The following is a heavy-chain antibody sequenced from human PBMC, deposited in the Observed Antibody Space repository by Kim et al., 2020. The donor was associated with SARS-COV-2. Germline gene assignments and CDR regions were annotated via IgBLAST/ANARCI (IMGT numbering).Heavy chain of an antibody. V-gene: IGHV4-34*01. D-gene: IGHD1-26*01. CDR1: GGSFSGYY. CDR3: ARGRRIKGSYYGFDY. Sequence: SETLSLTCAVYGGSFSGYYWSWIRQPPGKGLEWIGEINHSGSTNYNPSLKSRVTISVDTSKNQFSLKLSSVTAADTAVYYCARGRRIKGSYYGFDYWGQGTLVTVSS. CDR2: INHSGST. J-gene: IGHJ4*02.